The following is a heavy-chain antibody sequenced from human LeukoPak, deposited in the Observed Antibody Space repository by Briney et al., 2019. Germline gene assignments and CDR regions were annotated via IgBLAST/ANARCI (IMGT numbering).Heavy chain of an antibody. CDR2: ISYDGSNK. V-gene: IGHV3-30-3*01. D-gene: IGHD3-22*01. CDR3: ARDTYYYDSSGYPHNWFDP. Sequence: GSLRLSCAASGFTFSSYAMHWVRQAPGKGLEWVAVISYDGSNKYYADSVKGRFTISRDNSKNTLYLQMNSLRAEDTAVYYCARDTYYYDSSGYPHNWFDPRGQGTLVTVSS. CDR1: GFTFSSYA. J-gene: IGHJ5*02.